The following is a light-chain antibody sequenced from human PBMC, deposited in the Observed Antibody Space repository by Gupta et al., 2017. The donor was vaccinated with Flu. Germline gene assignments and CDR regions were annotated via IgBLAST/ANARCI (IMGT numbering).Light chain of an antibody. CDR1: QYISTY. Sequence: DIQMTQSPSSLSASVGDRVTITCRASQYISTYLNWYQQKPGKAPKVLIYAATSLQGGVPSRFSGSGSGTDFSLTISSLQPEDFATYYCQQSYSNPRFTFGPGTKVDIK. CDR2: AAT. J-gene: IGKJ3*01. V-gene: IGKV1-39*01. CDR3: QQSYSNPRFT.